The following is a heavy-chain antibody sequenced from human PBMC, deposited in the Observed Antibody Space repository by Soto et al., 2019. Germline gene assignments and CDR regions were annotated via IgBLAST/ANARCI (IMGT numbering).Heavy chain of an antibody. CDR1: GFSLSSTRMA. Sequence: QITLKESGPTLVKPTQTLTLTCTFSGFSLSSTRMAVGWIRQPPGKALEWLALIYWDDDKRYSPFLKSRLTIPKETSKNQVVLTMSSMDPVDTARYYCAHIVVAGLGYYFDYWGQGTLVTVSS. J-gene: IGHJ4*02. D-gene: IGHD6-19*01. CDR3: AHIVVAGLGYYFDY. V-gene: IGHV2-5*02. CDR2: IYWDDDK.